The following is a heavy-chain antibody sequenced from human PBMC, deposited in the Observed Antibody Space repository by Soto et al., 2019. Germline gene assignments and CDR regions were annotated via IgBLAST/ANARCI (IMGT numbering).Heavy chain of an antibody. CDR2: IYHSGST. CDR3: ARDQGDIVILRKENWFEP. Sequence: SSSXSLTCAVCGYSIIIGYDCGCIRQPPGKGLEWIGSIYHSGSTYYNPSLKSRVTISVDTSKKKFSLKLRSVTAEDTAVYYCARDQGDIVILRKENWFEPWGQRTLVTVYS. J-gene: IGHJ5*02. D-gene: IGHD2-15*01. CDR1: GYSIIIGYD. V-gene: IGHV4-38-2*02.